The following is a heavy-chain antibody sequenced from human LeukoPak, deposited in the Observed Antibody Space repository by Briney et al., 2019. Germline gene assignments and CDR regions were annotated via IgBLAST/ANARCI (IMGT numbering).Heavy chain of an antibody. J-gene: IGHJ4*02. Sequence: PSETLSLTCTVSGGPVSSGSYYWSWIRQPPGKGLEWIGYIYYSGSTNYNPSLKSRVTISVDTSKNQFSLKLSSVTAADTAVYYCARNDYGDYPDYWGQGTLVTVSS. CDR2: IYYSGST. CDR1: GGPVSSGSYY. CDR3: ARNDYGDYPDY. V-gene: IGHV4-61*01. D-gene: IGHD4-17*01.